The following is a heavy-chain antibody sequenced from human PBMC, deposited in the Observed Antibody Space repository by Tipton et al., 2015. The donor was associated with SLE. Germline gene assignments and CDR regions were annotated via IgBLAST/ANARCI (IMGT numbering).Heavy chain of an antibody. D-gene: IGHD3-3*01. V-gene: IGHV3-30*03. J-gene: IGHJ4*02. CDR1: GFTFSSFG. CDR2: ISYDGSNK. Sequence: SLRLSCAASGFTFSSFGIHWVRQAPGKGLEWVAVISYDGSNKYYADSVKGRFTISRDNSKNTLYLQMNSLRAEDTAVYYCARPHFMGDFWSGSPYYFDYWGQGTLVTVSS. CDR3: ARPHFMGDFWSGSPYYFDY.